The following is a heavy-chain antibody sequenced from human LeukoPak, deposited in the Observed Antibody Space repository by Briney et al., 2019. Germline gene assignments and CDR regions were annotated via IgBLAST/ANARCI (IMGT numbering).Heavy chain of an antibody. J-gene: IGHJ5*02. CDR2: ISGSGGSK. CDR1: EFTFSSYG. Sequence: GGSLRLSCAASEFTFSSYGMNWVRQAPGKGLEWVSTISGSGGSKYYADSVKGRFTISRDNSKNTLHLQMNSLRVEDTAVYYCAKIQGYGDYNWFDPWGQGTLVTVSS. D-gene: IGHD4-17*01. V-gene: IGHV3-23*01. CDR3: AKIQGYGDYNWFDP.